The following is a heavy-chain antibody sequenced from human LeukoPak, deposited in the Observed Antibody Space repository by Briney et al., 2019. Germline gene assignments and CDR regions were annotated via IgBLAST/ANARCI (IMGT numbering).Heavy chain of an antibody. CDR1: GYTFTSYG. J-gene: IGHJ4*02. CDR3: ARLSPTLSLRSSRRKYYFDY. V-gene: IGHV1-18*01. Sequence: ASVKVSCKASGYTFTSYGISWVRQAPGQGLEWMGWISAYNGNTNYAQKLQGRVTMTTDTSTSTAYMELRSLRSDDTAVYYCARLSPTLSLRSSRRKYYFDYWGQGTLVTVSS. CDR2: ISAYNGNT. D-gene: IGHD6-13*01.